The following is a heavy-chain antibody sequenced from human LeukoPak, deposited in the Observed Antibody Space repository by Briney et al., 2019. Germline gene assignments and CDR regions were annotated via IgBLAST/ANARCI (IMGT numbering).Heavy chain of an antibody. CDR3: AKGRGWEASYYYYYMDV. D-gene: IGHD1-26*01. CDR1: GFTFSRYS. J-gene: IGHJ6*03. Sequence: GGSLRLSCAASGFTFSRYSMNWVRQAPGKGLEWVAFIRYGSNKYYTDSVKGRFTISRDNSKNTLYLQMNSLRAEDTAVYYCAKGRGWEASYYYYYMDVWGKGTTVTISS. V-gene: IGHV3-30*02. CDR2: IRYGSNK.